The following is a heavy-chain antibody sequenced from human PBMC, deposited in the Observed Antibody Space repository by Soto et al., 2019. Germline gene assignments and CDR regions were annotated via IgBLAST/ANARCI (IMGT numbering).Heavy chain of an antibody. D-gene: IGHD1-26*01. CDR1: GGSISSSSYY. Sequence: QLQLQESGPGLVKPSETLSLTCTVSGGSISSSSYYWGWIRQPPGKGLEWIGSIYYSGSTYYNPSLKSRVTISVDTSKNQFSLKLSSVTAADTAVYYCARQGVGATRDGMDVWGQGTTVTVSS. V-gene: IGHV4-39*01. CDR3: ARQGVGATRDGMDV. J-gene: IGHJ6*02. CDR2: IYYSGST.